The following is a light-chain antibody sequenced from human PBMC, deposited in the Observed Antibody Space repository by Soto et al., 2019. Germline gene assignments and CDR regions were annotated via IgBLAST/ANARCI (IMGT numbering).Light chain of an antibody. CDR1: ESVSSNY. CDR3: QQRSNWPPEVT. V-gene: IGKV3D-20*02. CDR2: GAS. J-gene: IGKJ3*01. Sequence: EIVLTQSPGTLSLSPGERVTLSCRASESVSSNYLAWYQQKPGQAPRLLIYGASTRATGIPDRFSGSGSGTDFTLTISRLEPEDFAVYYCQQRSNWPPEVTFGPGTKVDIK.